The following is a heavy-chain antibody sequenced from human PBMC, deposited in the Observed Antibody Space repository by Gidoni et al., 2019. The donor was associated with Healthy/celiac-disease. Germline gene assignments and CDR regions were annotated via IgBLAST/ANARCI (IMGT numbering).Heavy chain of an antibody. J-gene: IGHJ5*02. CDR1: GYTFTSYD. CDR3: ARRTVSSYNWFDP. Sequence: QVQLVQSGAEVKKPGASVKVSCQASGYTFTSYDINWVRQATGQGLEWMGWMNPNSGNTGYAQKFKGRVNMIRNTSISTAYMELSSLRSEDTAVYYCARRTVSSYNWFDPWGQGTLVTVSS. V-gene: IGHV1-8*01. D-gene: IGHD4-17*01. CDR2: MNPNSGNT.